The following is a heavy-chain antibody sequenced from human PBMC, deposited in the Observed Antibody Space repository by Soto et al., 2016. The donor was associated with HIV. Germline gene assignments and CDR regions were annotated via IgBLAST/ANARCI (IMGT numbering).Heavy chain of an antibody. D-gene: IGHD3-22*01. CDR1: GLSVSSNY. CDR3: TSNYYSD. V-gene: IGHV3-66*01. CDR2: IYSGGNT. Sequence: EVQLVESGEAWSSLGSLRLSCAASGLSVSSNYMSWVRQPPGKGLEWVSVIYSGGNTYYADSVKGRFTISRDSSKNTLYLQMNSLRAEDTAVYYCTSNYYSDWGQGTLVTVSS. J-gene: IGHJ4*02.